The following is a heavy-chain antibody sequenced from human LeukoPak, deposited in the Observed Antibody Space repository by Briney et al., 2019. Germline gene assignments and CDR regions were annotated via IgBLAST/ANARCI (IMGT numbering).Heavy chain of an antibody. Sequence: GGSLRLSCAASGFTFSTYAMIWVRQAPGKGLEWVLGISGSGGSTYYADSVKGRFTISRDNSKNTLYLQMNSLRAEDTAVYYCAKDRRQWPTDFDYWGQGALVTVSS. D-gene: IGHD6-19*01. V-gene: IGHV3-23*01. J-gene: IGHJ4*02. CDR3: AKDRRQWPTDFDY. CDR1: GFTFSTYA. CDR2: ISGSGGST.